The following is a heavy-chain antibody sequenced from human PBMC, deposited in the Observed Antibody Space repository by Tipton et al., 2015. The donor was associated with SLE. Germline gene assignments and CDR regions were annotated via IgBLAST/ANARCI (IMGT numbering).Heavy chain of an antibody. D-gene: IGHD5-24*01. Sequence: QSGAEVKKPGASVKVSCKASGYTFTSYYMHWVRQAPGQGLEWMGIINPSGGSTSYAQKFQGRVTMTRDTSTSTVYMELSSLRSEDTAVYYCARESGGAGYNHDAFDIWGQGTMVTVSS. CDR1: GYTFTSYY. J-gene: IGHJ3*02. V-gene: IGHV1-46*01. CDR2: INPSGGST. CDR3: ARESGGAGYNHDAFDI.